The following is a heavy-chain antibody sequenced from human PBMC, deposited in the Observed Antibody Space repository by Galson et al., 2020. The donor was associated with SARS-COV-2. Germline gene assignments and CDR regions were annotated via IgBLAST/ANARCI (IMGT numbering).Heavy chain of an antibody. V-gene: IGHV4-59*01. D-gene: IGHD2-2*01. CDR1: GGSIGADY. Sequence: SETLSLTCTVSGGSIGADYWSWIRQPPGKGLEWIGYIYYSGNTNYNPSLKSRVTISVDTSKNQFSLKVNSVTAADTAVYYCARMLYCSSSSCYAAYCYYMDVWGKGTTVTISS. CDR2: IYYSGNT. CDR3: ARMLYCSSSSCYAAYCYYMDV. J-gene: IGHJ6*03.